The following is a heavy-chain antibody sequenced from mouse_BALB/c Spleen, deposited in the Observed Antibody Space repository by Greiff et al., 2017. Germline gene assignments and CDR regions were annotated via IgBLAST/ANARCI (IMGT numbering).Heavy chain of an antibody. CDR3: ARGSSYAMDY. J-gene: IGHJ4*01. Sequence: DVMLVESGGGLVKPGGSLKLSCAASGFTFSDYYMYWVRQTPEKRLEWVATISDGGSYTYYPDSVKGRFTISRDNAKNNLYLQMSSLKSEDTAMYYCARGSSYAMDYWGQGNSDTVSS. D-gene: IGHD1-1*01. CDR2: ISDGGSYT. V-gene: IGHV5-4*02. CDR1: GFTFSDYY.